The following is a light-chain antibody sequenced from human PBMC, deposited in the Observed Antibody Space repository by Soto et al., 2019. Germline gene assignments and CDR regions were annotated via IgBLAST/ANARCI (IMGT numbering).Light chain of an antibody. CDR1: QKSSPW. J-gene: IGKJ1*01. Sequence: DIEMVQSPSALSASVGDTVTITCRASQKSSPWLAWYHQKPGQAPKLLMYDVSSLKRGVPSRFSGSGSGTEFTLTISSMQHDDFATYYCQQYNDYSATFGQGTKV. CDR3: QQYNDYSAT. CDR2: DVS. V-gene: IGKV1-5*01.